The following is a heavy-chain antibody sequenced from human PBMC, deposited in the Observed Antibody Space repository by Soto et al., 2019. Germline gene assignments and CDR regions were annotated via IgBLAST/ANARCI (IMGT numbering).Heavy chain of an antibody. CDR3: ARGVSSGWPRTNRFDP. D-gene: IGHD6-19*01. CDR1: GFTFSSYE. V-gene: IGHV3-48*03. CDR2: ISSSGDTI. Sequence: GGSLRLSCAASGFTFSSYEMNWVRQAPGKGLEWVSYISSSGDTIHDADSVKGRFTISRDNDKKSLYLHMNSLRAEDTAVYYCARGVSSGWPRTNRFDPWGQGTLVTVSS. J-gene: IGHJ5*02.